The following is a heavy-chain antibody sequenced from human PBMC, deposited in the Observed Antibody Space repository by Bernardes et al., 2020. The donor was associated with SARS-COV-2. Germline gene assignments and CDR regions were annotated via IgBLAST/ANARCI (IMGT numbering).Heavy chain of an antibody. J-gene: IGHJ4*02. V-gene: IGHV4-61*02. CDR1: GRSMSSGSYY. CDR2: TYISGST. Sequence: SETLSPTCTVSGRSMSSGSYYWSWIRQPAGNGLEWFGRTYISGSTNYNPSLKSRFTISVDTSKNQSSLKLSSVTAADTAVYYCAREDTIFGVVLPYFDYWGQGTLVTVSS. D-gene: IGHD3-3*01. CDR3: AREDTIFGVVLPYFDY.